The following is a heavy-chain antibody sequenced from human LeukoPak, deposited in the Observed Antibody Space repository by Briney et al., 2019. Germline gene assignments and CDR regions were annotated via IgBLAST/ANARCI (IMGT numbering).Heavy chain of an antibody. J-gene: IGHJ4*02. CDR2: ISSSSNTI. V-gene: IGHV3-48*04. CDR1: GFTFSSYS. CDR3: AREYSRSFDY. D-gene: IGHD5-18*01. Sequence: GGSLRLSCATSGFTFSSYSMNWVRQAPGKGLEWVSYISSSSNTIYYADSVKGRFTVSRDNAKNSLYLQMNSLRAEDTAVYYCAREYSRSFDYWGQGTLVTVSS.